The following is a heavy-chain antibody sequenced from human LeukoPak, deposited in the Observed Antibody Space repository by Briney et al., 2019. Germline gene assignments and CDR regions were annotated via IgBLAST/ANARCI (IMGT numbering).Heavy chain of an antibody. CDR1: GFTFSSYG. D-gene: IGHD2-21*02. V-gene: IGHV3-33*07. CDR2: IWYDGSNK. CDR3: AREGRVYCGGDCYADY. J-gene: IGHJ4*02. Sequence: GGSLRLSCAASGFTFSSYGMYWVRQAPGKGLEWVAVIWYDGSNKYYADSVKGRFTISRDLSKNTLYLQMNSLGVEGTAVYYCAREGRVYCGGDCYADYWGQGTLVTVSS.